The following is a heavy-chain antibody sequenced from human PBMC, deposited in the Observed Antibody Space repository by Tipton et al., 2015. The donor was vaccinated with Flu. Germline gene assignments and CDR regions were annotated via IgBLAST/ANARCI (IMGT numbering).Heavy chain of an antibody. CDR1: GYTFTSYG. CDR3: ATHLTYCGGDCYNNDAFDI. J-gene: IGHJ3*02. V-gene: IGHV1-18*04. D-gene: IGHD2-21*01. CDR2: VSTYNGNT. Sequence: QVQLVQSGAEVKKPGASVKVSCKASGYTFTSYGISWVRQAPGQGLEWMGWVSTYNGNTNYAQKLQGRVTMTTDTSTSTAYIELRSLRSDDTAVYYCATHLTYCGGDCYNNDAFDIWGQGTMVTVSS.